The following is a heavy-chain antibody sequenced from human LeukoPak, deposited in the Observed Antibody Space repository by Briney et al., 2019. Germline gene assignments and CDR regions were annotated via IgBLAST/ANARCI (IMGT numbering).Heavy chain of an antibody. CDR1: GDSVSSNSAA. CDR3: ARGVFAPGAFDY. J-gene: IGHJ4*02. V-gene: IGHV6-1*01. CDR2: TYYRSKWYN. D-gene: IGHD3-10*01. Sequence: SQTLSLTCAISGDSVSSNSAAWNWIRQSPSRGLEWLGRTYYRSKWYNEYAVSVKSRITINPDTSKNQFSLRLNSVTPEDTAVYYCARGVFAPGAFDYWGQGTLVTVSS.